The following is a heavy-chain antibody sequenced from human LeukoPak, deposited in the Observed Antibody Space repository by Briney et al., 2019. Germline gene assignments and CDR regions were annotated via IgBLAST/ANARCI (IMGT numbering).Heavy chain of an antibody. J-gene: IGHJ3*02. Sequence: GASVNVSCKASGYTFTGYHTHSVRQAPGQGLEWMGGINPNSGGTNYAQKFQGSVTMPTDTSFSKAYMELSSLRSGDTAVYYCARELHTMVRAPLGAFDIWGQGTMVTVSS. V-gene: IGHV1-2*02. CDR2: INPNSGGT. CDR3: ARELHTMVRAPLGAFDI. D-gene: IGHD3-10*01. CDR1: GYTFTGYH.